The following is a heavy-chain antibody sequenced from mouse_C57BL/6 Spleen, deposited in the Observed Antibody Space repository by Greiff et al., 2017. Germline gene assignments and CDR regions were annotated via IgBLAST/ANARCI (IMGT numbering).Heavy chain of an antibody. CDR2: LYPGDGDT. Sequence: QVQLQQSGPELVKPGASVKISCKASGYAFSSSWMNWVKQRPGKGLEWIGRLYPGDGDTNYNGKFKGKATLTADKSSSTAYMQLSSLTSEDSAVYFCATAQATDFDYWGQGTTLTVSS. CDR1: GYAFSSSW. D-gene: IGHD3-2*02. V-gene: IGHV1-82*01. CDR3: ATAQATDFDY. J-gene: IGHJ2*01.